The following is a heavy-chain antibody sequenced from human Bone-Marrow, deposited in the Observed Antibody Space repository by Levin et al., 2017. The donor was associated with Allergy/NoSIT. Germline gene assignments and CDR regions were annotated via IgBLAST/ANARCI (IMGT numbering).Heavy chain of an antibody. CDR2: ISSSGDST. Sequence: AASVKVSCAASGFSFWHYTMNWVRQAPGKGLEWVSCISSSGDSTYYADSVKGRFTISRDNAKNSLYLQLNRLRDEDTALYYCARDPARGYYDSSGYSGDHWGQGTLVTVSS. J-gene: IGHJ4*02. CDR1: GFSFWHYT. D-gene: IGHD3-22*01. CDR3: ARDPARGYYDSSGYSGDH. V-gene: IGHV3-48*02.